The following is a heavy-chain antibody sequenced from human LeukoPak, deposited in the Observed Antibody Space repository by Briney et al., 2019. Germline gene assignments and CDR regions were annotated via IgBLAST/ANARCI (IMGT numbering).Heavy chain of an antibody. V-gene: IGHV4-39*01. J-gene: IGHJ4*02. CDR2: IYYSGST. CDR3: ARHSIDYGDYYFDY. CDR1: GGSISSSSYY. Sequence: SETLSLTCTVSGGSISSSSYYWGWIRQPPGKGLEWIGSIYYSGSTYYNSSLKSRVTISVDTSKDQFSLKLSSVTAADTAVYYCARHSIDYGDYYFDYWGQGTLVTVSS. D-gene: IGHD4-17*01.